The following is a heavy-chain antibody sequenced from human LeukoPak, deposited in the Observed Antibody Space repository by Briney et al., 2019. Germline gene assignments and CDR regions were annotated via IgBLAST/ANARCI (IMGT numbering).Heavy chain of an antibody. CDR2: ISSIGSTI. D-gene: IGHD2-2*01. V-gene: IGHV3-48*03. CDR1: AFTFSRYE. CDR3: ARDSSYPLPAAISYYYWGMDV. J-gene: IGHJ6*02. Sequence: PGGSLRLSCAASAFTFSRYEMKWVRQAPGKGLEWVSYISSIGSTIYYADSVKGRFTISRDNAKNSLYLQINHLRPEDTPVYYCARDSSYPLPAAISYYYWGMDVWGQGTTVTVSS.